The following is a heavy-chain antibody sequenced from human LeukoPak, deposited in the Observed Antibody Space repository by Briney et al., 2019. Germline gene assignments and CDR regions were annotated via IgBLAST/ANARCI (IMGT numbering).Heavy chain of an antibody. CDR3: ARSGQAWDTSHYYFDY. Sequence: GASVKVSCKASGYTFTSYGISWVRQAPGQGLEWMGWISAYNGNTNYAQKLQGRVTMTTDTSTSTAYMELRSLRSDDTAVYYCARSGQAWDTSHYYFDYWGQGTLVTVSS. CDR2: ISAYNGNT. CDR1: GYTFTSYG. D-gene: IGHD2-2*01. J-gene: IGHJ4*02. V-gene: IGHV1-18*01.